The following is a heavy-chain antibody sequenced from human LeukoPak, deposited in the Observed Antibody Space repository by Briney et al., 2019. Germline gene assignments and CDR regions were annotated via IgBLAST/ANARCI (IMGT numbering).Heavy chain of an antibody. D-gene: IGHD3-10*01. Sequence: QPGGSLRLSCAASGFTFSSYAMSWVRQAPGKGLEWVSSIRSSGGSTHYADSAQGRFTISRDNSKNTLYLQMNSLRAEDTAVYYCAKGWFGELLSNWFDPWGQGTLVTVSS. CDR3: AKGWFGELLSNWFDP. V-gene: IGHV3-23*01. CDR1: GFTFSSYA. CDR2: IRSSGGST. J-gene: IGHJ5*02.